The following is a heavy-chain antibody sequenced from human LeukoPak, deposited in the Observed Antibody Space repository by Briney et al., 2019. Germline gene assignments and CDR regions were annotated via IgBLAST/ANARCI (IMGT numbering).Heavy chain of an antibody. CDR3: AIDPNWGIHY. CDR2: IGGSGGDI. J-gene: IGHJ4*02. V-gene: IGHV3-23*01. D-gene: IGHD7-27*01. CDR1: GLTFSSHW. Sequence: GGSLRLSCAASGLTFSSHWMHWVRQPPGKGLEWASIIGGSGGDIHYADSVKGRFTISRDNSKNTLYLQMNSLRVEDTAIYYCAIDPNWGIHYWGQGVLVTVSS.